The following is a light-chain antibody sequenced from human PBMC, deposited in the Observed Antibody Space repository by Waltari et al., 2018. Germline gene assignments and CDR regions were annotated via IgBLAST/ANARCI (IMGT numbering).Light chain of an antibody. Sequence: QSVLTQPPSVSGAPGQRVTISCTGSSSNIGAGYPVHWYPHLPGTAPKLLIYGNSNRPSGVPDRFSGSKSGTSASLAITGLQAEDEADYYCQSYDSSLSAHVIFGGGTKLTVL. CDR1: SSNIGAGYP. CDR3: QSYDSSLSAHVI. CDR2: GNS. J-gene: IGLJ2*01. V-gene: IGLV1-40*01.